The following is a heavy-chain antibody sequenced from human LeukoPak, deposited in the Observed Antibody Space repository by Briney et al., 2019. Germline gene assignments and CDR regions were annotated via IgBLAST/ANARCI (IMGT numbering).Heavy chain of an antibody. Sequence: SETLSLTCTVSGGSISSSSYYWGWIRQPPGKGLEWIGSIYYSGSTYYNPSLKSRVTISVDTSKNQFSLKLSSVTAADTAVYYCARSARPHYYYMDVWGKGTTVTVSS. CDR1: GGSISSSSYY. CDR3: ARSARPHYYYMDV. D-gene: IGHD6-6*01. V-gene: IGHV4-39*01. CDR2: IYYSGST. J-gene: IGHJ6*03.